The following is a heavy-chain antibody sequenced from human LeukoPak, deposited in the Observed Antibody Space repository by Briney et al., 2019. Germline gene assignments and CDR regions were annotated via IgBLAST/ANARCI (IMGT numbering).Heavy chain of an antibody. J-gene: IGHJ4*02. CDR2: VRYDGTTK. CDR3: AKDRETFSSYGYFDY. CDR1: GFTFGTYG. V-gene: IGHV3-30*02. D-gene: IGHD2-21*01. Sequence: PGGSLSLSCAASGFTFGTYGMHWVRQAPGKGLEWVAFVRYDGTTKHYALSVKGRFTISRDNSKNTLYLQMNSLRAEDTAVYYCAKDRETFSSYGYFDYWGQGTLVPVSS.